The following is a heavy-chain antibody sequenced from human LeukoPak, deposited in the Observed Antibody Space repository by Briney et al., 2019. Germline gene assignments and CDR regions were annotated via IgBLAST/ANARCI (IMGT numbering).Heavy chain of an antibody. J-gene: IGHJ4*02. V-gene: IGHV3-30*18. CDR1: GFTFSSYG. Sequence: PGRSLRLSCATSGFTFSSYGMHWVRQAPGKGLEWAAVTSYDGSDTYYADSVKGRFTISRDNSKNTLYLQINSLRAEDTAVYYCAKDRWIRRISLAGQDYWGQGTLVTVSS. CDR2: TSYDGSDT. D-gene: IGHD6-19*01. CDR3: AKDRWIRRISLAGQDY.